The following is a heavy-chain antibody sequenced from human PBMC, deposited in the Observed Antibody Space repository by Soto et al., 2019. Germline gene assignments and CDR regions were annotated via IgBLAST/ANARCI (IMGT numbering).Heavy chain of an antibody. D-gene: IGHD3-16*01. CDR2: IYYSGST. Sequence: TLSLTCTVSGGSISSYYWSWIRQPPGKGLEWIGYIYYSGSTNYNPSLKSRVTISVDTSKNQFSLKLSSVTAADTAVYYCARAYGLSYYYYYGMDVWGQGTTVTVSS. V-gene: IGHV4-59*01. J-gene: IGHJ6*02. CDR1: GGSISSYY. CDR3: ARAYGLSYYYYYGMDV.